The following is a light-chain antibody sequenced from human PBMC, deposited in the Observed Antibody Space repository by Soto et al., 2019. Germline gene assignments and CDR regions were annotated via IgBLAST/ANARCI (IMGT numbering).Light chain of an antibody. V-gene: IGKV3-15*01. CDR1: QSVSSN. J-gene: IGKJ4*01. Sequence: EIVMTQSPATLSVSPGERATLSCRASQSVSSNLAWYQQKPGQAPRLLFYGASTRATGIPARFSGSGSGTEFTLTISSLQSEDFAVYFCQQYINWPLTFGGGTRVEIK. CDR3: QQYINWPLT. CDR2: GAS.